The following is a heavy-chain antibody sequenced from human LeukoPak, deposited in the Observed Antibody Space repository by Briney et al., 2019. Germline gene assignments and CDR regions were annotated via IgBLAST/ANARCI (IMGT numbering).Heavy chain of an antibody. V-gene: IGHV3-30*18. CDR1: GFTFSSHG. CDR2: ISYDGSNK. D-gene: IGHD3-10*01. CDR3: AKDLRTRSYGSEMWFDP. J-gene: IGHJ5*02. Sequence: GGSLRLSCAASGFTFSSHGMHWVHQAPAKGLEWVAVISYDGSNKCYADSVKGRFTISRDNSRNTLYLQMNSLRAEDTAVYYCAKDLRTRSYGSEMWFDPWGQGTLVTVSS.